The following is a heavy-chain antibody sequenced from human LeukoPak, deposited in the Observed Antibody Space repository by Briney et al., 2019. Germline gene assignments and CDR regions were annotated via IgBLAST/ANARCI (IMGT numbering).Heavy chain of an antibody. V-gene: IGHV5-51*01. Sequence: GESLKISCKGSGYSFTSYWIGWVRQMPGKGLEWMGIIYPGDSDTRYSPSFQGQVTISADKSISTASLQWSSLKASDTAMYYCARGGPYYYDSSPSSFDYWGQGTLVTVSS. D-gene: IGHD3-22*01. J-gene: IGHJ4*02. CDR2: IYPGDSDT. CDR1: GYSFTSYW. CDR3: ARGGPYYYDSSPSSFDY.